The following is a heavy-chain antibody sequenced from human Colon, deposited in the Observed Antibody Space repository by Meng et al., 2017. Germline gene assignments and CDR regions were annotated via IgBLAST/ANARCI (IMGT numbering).Heavy chain of an antibody. J-gene: IGHJ6*02. CDR3: ARHPNVDTAMVRSGNYYYYGMDV. D-gene: IGHD5-18*01. Sequence: GESLKISCKGSGYSFTSYWIGWVRQMPGKGLEWMGIIYPGDSDTRYSPSFQGQVTISADKSISTAYLQRSSLKASDTAMYYCARHPNVDTAMVRSGNYYYYGMDVWGQGTTVTVSS. CDR1: GYSFTSYW. V-gene: IGHV5-51*01. CDR2: IYPGDSDT.